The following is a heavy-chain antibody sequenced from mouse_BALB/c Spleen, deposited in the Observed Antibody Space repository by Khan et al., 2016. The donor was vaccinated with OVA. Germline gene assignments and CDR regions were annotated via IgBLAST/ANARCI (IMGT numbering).Heavy chain of an antibody. Sequence: QVHVKQSGAELAKPGASVKMSCKASGYTFSTYWMHWVKKRPGQGLEWIGYINPTSGYTDYNEKFKDKATLSADKSSSTAYIELSSLTSEDAAVYYCARDRIDYWGQGTTLTVSS. J-gene: IGHJ2*01. V-gene: IGHV1-7*01. CDR2: INPTSGYT. CDR3: ARDRIDY. CDR1: GYTFSTYW.